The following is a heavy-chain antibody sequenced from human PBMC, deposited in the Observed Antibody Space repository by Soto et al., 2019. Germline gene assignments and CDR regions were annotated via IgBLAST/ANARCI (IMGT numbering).Heavy chain of an antibody. D-gene: IGHD6-13*01. CDR3: ARDERYSSSWYYDY. Sequence: EASVKVSCKASGYTFTSYGISWVRQAPGQGLEWMGWISAYNGNTNYAQKLQGRVTMTTDTSTSTAYMELRSLRSDDTAVYYCARDERYSSSWYYDYWGQGTLVTVSS. V-gene: IGHV1-18*01. CDR1: GYTFTSYG. J-gene: IGHJ4*02. CDR2: ISAYNGNT.